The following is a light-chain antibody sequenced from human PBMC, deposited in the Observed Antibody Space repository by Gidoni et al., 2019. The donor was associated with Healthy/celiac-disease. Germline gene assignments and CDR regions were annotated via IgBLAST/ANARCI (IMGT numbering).Light chain of an antibody. Sequence: DIVMTQSPDSLAVSLGERATINCKSSQSVLYSSNNKNYLAWYQQKPGQPPKLPIYWASTREAGVPDRFSCSGSGTDFPLTISSLLAEDVAVYSCLQYYSTPWTFGQGTKVEIK. CDR1: QSVLYSSNNKNY. CDR2: WAS. CDR3: LQYYSTPWT. J-gene: IGKJ1*01. V-gene: IGKV4-1*01.